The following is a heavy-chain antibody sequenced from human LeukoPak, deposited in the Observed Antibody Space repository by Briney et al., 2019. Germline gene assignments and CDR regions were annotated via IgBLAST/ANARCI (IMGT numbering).Heavy chain of an antibody. Sequence: SETLSLTCTVSGGSISSGSYYWSWIRQPAGKGLEWIGRIYTSGSTNYNPSLKSRVTISVDTSKNQFSLKLSSVTAADTAVYYCARGYFDYWGQGTLVTVSS. CDR2: IYTSGST. CDR3: ARGYFDY. V-gene: IGHV4-61*02. J-gene: IGHJ4*02. CDR1: GGSISSGSYY.